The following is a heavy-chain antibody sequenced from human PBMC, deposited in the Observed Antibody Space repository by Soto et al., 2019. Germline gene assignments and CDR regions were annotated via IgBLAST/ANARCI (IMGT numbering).Heavy chain of an antibody. V-gene: IGHV3-23*01. CDR1: GFTFSNYA. Sequence: VQLLESGGGLVQPGGSLRLSCVASGFTFSNYAMAWVRQAPGKGLEWVSLIGGRGGTTKYADSVKGRFSISRDDSKTTLYLQMNTLEAEDTAIYYCAKPIGGLFFDSWGQGTLVTVSS. CDR2: IGGRGGTT. CDR3: AKPIGGLFFDS. J-gene: IGHJ4*02.